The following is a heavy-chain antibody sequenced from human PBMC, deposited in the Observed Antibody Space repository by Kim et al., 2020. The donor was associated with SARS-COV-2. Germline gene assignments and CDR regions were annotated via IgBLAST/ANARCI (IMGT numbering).Heavy chain of an antibody. V-gene: IGHV1-2*02. CDR2: GT. J-gene: IGHJ4*02. D-gene: IGHD6-25*01. CDR3: ARDVGNWAAD. Sequence: GTNYAQKFQGRVTMTRDTSISTAYMELSRLRSDDTAVYYCARDVGNWAADWGQGTLVTVSS.